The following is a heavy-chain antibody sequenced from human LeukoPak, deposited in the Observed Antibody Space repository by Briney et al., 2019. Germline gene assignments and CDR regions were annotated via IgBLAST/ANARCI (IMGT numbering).Heavy chain of an antibody. D-gene: IGHD6-13*01. J-gene: IGHJ6*02. CDR2: ITGSGGNT. CDR1: GFIFSGYS. Sequence: GGSLRLSCAASGFIFSGYSMSWVRQAPGKGLEWVSVITGSGGNTYYADSVKGRFTISKDNSKNTVYLQMSSLRVDDTAVYYCAKAASSSWPSYYYGMDVWGQGTTVTVSS. CDR3: AKAASSSWPSYYYGMDV. V-gene: IGHV3-23*01.